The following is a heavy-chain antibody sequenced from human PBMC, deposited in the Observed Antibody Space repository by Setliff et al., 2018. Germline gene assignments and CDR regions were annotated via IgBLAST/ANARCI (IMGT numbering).Heavy chain of an antibody. CDR3: VREGVDSRSSTDYRFYMDV. Sequence: SVKVSCKASGATFSSHGISWVRQAPGQGLEWMGGTIPMFGTTEYAQKFQGRLTIITDESTNTAFMQLSSLRSDDTAVYYCVREGVDSRSSTDYRFYMDVWGKGTTVTVSS. J-gene: IGHJ6*03. CDR2: TIPMFGTT. D-gene: IGHD3-22*01. V-gene: IGHV1-69*05. CDR1: GATFSSHG.